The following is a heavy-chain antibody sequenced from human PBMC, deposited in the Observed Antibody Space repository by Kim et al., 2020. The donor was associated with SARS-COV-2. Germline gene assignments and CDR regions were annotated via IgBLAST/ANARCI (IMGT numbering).Heavy chain of an antibody. Sequence: GGSLRLSCAASGFTFYKYSMNWVRQAPGKGLEWVSWISTSSSTIYYADSVKGRFTVSRDNGESSLFLQMNNLRDEDTAVYYCARDNWNDGWGQGTTVTVSS. CDR3: ARDNWNDG. J-gene: IGHJ6*02. CDR1: GFTFYKYS. D-gene: IGHD1-20*01. V-gene: IGHV3-48*02. CDR2: ISTSSSTI.